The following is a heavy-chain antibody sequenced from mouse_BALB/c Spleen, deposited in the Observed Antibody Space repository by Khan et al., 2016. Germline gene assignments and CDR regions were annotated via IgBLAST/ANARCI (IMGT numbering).Heavy chain of an antibody. J-gene: IGHJ2*01. CDR1: GFNIKDTY. V-gene: IGHV14-3*02. CDR2: IDPANGNI. Sequence: EVQLQESGAELVRPGASVKLSCTASGFNIKDTYIYWVKQRPEQGLEWIGRIDPANGNIKYDPKFQGKAAITVDTSSNAAYLQLSGLTSEDTAVYYCARSGGYDMYYFDYWGQGTTLTVSS. CDR3: ARSGGYDMYYFDY. D-gene: IGHD2-2*01.